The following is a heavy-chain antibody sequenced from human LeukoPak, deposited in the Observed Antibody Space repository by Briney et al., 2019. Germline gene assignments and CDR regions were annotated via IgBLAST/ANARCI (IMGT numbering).Heavy chain of an antibody. CDR3: ARDGPADSFDY. CDR1: GFTFSSCG. D-gene: IGHD4-11*01. V-gene: IGHV3-33*01. Sequence: PGGSLRLSCAASGFTFSSCGMHWVRQAPGKGLEWVAVIWYDGSKKYYADSVKGRFTISRDNARNSLYLQMNSLRAEDTAVYHCARDGPADSFDYWGQGALVTVSS. J-gene: IGHJ4*02. CDR2: IWYDGSKK.